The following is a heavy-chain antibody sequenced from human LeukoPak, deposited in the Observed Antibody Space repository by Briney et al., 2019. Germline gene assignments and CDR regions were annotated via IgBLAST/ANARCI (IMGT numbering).Heavy chain of an antibody. V-gene: IGHV3-48*04. Sequence: GGSLSLSCTASGFTFSSYGMNWVRQAQGKGLDWVSYMSSSCSTISYADSVKGRFTISRDNAKNSLYLQMNSLRAEDTAVYYCAREYYDSSGYGAFDIWGQGTMVTVSS. J-gene: IGHJ3*02. D-gene: IGHD3-22*01. CDR3: AREYYDSSGYGAFDI. CDR1: GFTFSSYG. CDR2: MSSSCSTI.